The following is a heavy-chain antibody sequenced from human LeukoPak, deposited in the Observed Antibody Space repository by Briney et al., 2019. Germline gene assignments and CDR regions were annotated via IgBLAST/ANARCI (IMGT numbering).Heavy chain of an antibody. J-gene: IGHJ4*02. CDR1: GGTFTSYA. D-gene: IGHD2-2*01. Sequence: SVKVSCKASGGTFTSYAISWVRQAPGQGLEWMGGIIAIFGTANYAQKFQGRVTITTDESTSTAYMELSSLRSEDTAVYYCARVSCSSTSCYSAWGYFYHWGQGTLVPVSS. CDR3: ARVSCSSTSCYSAWGYFYH. CDR2: IIAIFGTA. V-gene: IGHV1-69*05.